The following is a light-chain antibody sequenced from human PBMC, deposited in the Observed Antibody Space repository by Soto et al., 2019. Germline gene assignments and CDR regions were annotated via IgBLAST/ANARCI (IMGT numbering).Light chain of an antibody. CDR2: DIN. J-gene: IGLJ3*02. V-gene: IGLV2-14*01. CDR1: SSDIGGYIF. Sequence: QSALTQPASVSGSPGQSITVSCTGTSSDIGGYIFVSWYQQHPGKAPKLMIYDINNRPSGVSKRFSGSKSGNTASLTISGLQAEDEADYYCSSYTSSSTWVFGGGTKLTVL. CDR3: SSYTSSSTWV.